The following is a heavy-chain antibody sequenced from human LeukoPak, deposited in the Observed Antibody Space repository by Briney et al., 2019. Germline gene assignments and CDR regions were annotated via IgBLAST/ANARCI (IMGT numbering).Heavy chain of an antibody. CDR1: GGSISSGGYS. CDR3: ARARQFTMVRGVITYYFDY. D-gene: IGHD3-10*01. J-gene: IGHJ4*02. CDR2: IYHSGST. Sequence: TLSLTCAVSGGSISSGGYSWSWIRQPPGKGLEWIGYIYHSGSTYYNPSLKSRVTISVDRSKNQFSLKLSSVTAADTAVYYCARARQFTMVRGVITYYFDYWGQETLVTVSS. V-gene: IGHV4-30-2*01.